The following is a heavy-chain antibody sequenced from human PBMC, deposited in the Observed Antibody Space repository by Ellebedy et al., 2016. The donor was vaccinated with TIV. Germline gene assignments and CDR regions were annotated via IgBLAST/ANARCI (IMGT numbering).Heavy chain of an antibody. V-gene: IGHV3-7*01. D-gene: IGHD4-17*01. Sequence: GESLKISCVASGFSFRSYWMSWVRQAPGKGLEWVANIYQDGSEKYYVDSVEGRFTISRDNAKNVLYLEMKSLRAEDTAVYYCARRGSYGDYAVHVNSWFDSWGQGTPVTVSP. J-gene: IGHJ5*01. CDR1: GFSFRSYW. CDR3: ARRGSYGDYAVHVNSWFDS. CDR2: IYQDGSEK.